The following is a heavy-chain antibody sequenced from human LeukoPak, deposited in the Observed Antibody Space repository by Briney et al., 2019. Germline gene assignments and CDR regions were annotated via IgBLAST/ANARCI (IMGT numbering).Heavy chain of an antibody. CDR2: IKSKTDGGTT. CDR3: TVGALQGAFDI. J-gene: IGHJ3*02. CDR1: GFTFSNAW. Sequence: GGSLRLSCAASGFTFSNAWMSWVRQAPGKGLEWVGRIKSKTDGGTTDHAAPVKGRFTISRDDSKNTLYLQMNSLKTEDTAVYYCTVGALQGAFDIWGQGTMVTVSS. D-gene: IGHD1-26*01. V-gene: IGHV3-15*01.